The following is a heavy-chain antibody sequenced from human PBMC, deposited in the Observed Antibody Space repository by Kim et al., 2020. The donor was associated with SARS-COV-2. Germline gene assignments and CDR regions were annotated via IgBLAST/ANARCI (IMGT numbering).Heavy chain of an antibody. CDR3: ARGAKYCSSTSCYAGNY. Sequence: SVKVSCKASGGTFSSYAISWVRQAPGQGLEWMGGIIPIFGTANYAQKFQGRVTITADESTSTAYMELSSLRSEDTAVYYCARGAKYCSSTSCYAGNYWGQGTLVTVSS. D-gene: IGHD2-2*01. J-gene: IGHJ4*02. CDR2: IIPIFGTA. CDR1: GGTFSSYA. V-gene: IGHV1-69*13.